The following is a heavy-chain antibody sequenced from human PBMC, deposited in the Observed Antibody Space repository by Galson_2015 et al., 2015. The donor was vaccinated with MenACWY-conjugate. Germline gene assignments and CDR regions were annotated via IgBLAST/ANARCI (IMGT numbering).Heavy chain of an antibody. D-gene: IGHD2-21*02. Sequence: SLRLSCAGSGFIFSSHWMHWVRQLPGDGLIWVSRMNGDGSIIDYADSVKGRFTTSRDNAKNMVFLQMDRLRAEDTAVYYCVRALNGDADYWGQGTLVTVSS. CDR1: GFIFSSHW. V-gene: IGHV3-74*01. J-gene: IGHJ4*02. CDR2: MNGDGSII. CDR3: VRALNGDADY.